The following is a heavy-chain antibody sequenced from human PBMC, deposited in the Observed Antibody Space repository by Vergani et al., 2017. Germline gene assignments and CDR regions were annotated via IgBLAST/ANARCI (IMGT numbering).Heavy chain of an antibody. CDR1: RYTFTGYY. CDR2: INPNSGGT. Sequence: QVQLVQSGAEVKKPGASVKVSCKASRYTFTGYYMHWVRQAPGQGLEWMGWINPNSGGTNYAQKFQGRVTMTRDTSISTAYMELSRLRSDDTAVYYCARDLDDYYGSGSYSGAGDYWGQGTLVTVSS. D-gene: IGHD3-10*01. J-gene: IGHJ4*02. CDR3: ARDLDDYYGSGSYSGAGDY. V-gene: IGHV1-2*02.